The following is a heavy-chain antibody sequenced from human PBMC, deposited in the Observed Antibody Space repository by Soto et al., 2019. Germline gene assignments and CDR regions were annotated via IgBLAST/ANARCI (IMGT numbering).Heavy chain of an antibody. Sequence: QVQLVQSGAEVKKPGSSVKVSCKASGGTFSSYAISWVRQAPGQGLEWMGGIIPIFGTANYAQKFQGRVTIXAXEXXSTAYMELSSLRSEDTAVYYCARDGGVYDYSPFAYWGQGTLVTVSS. CDR3: ARDGGVYDYSPFAY. D-gene: IGHD4-4*01. V-gene: IGHV1-69*12. J-gene: IGHJ4*02. CDR2: IIPIFGTA. CDR1: GGTFSSYA.